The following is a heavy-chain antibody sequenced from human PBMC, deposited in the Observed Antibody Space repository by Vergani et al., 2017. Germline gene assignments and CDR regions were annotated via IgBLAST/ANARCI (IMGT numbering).Heavy chain of an antibody. J-gene: IGHJ5*02. V-gene: IGHV3-23*04. Sequence: VQLVESGGGLVQPGGSLRLSCAASGFTFSSYAMSWVRQAPGKGLEWVSAISGSGGSTYYADSVKGRFTISRDNSKNTLYLQMNSLRADDTAVYYCATPSIVSTIINWFDPWGQGTLVTVSS. D-gene: IGHD5/OR15-5a*01. CDR2: ISGSGGST. CDR1: GFTFSSYA. CDR3: ATPSIVSTIINWFDP.